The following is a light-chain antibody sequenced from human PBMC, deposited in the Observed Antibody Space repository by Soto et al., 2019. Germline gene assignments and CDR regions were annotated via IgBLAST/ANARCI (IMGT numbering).Light chain of an antibody. CDR3: ASWDVSLQTWV. V-gene: IGLV1-44*01. CDR2: TNN. CDR1: SSNIGSNI. Sequence: QSVLTQPPSASGTPGQRVTISCSGSSSNIGSNIVNWYQHLPGTAPKLLIYTNNQRPSGVPDRFSDSKSGTSSSLAISGLQSEDEADYYCASWDVSLQTWVFGGGTKLTVL. J-gene: IGLJ3*02.